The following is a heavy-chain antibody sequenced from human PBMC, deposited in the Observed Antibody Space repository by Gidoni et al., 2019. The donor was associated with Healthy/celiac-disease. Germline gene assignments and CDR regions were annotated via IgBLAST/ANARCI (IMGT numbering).Heavy chain of an antibody. Sequence: DVQLVESGGGLVQPGGSLRLSCAAPGFTFSSYAMSWVRQAPGKGLGWVSAISGSVGSTYYADSGKGRFTISRDNSKNKLYLQMNSLRAEDTAVYYCAKDEGGILEWLLFAPFDYWGQGTLVTVSS. V-gene: IGHV3-23*04. CDR2: ISGSVGST. CDR1: GFTFSSYA. CDR3: AKDEGGILEWLLFAPFDY. J-gene: IGHJ4*02. D-gene: IGHD3-3*01.